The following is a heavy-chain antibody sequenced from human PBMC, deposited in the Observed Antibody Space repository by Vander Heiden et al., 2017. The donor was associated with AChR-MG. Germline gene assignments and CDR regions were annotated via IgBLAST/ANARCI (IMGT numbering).Heavy chain of an antibody. CDR2: IWYDGSNK. CDR1: GFTFSGYG. CDR3: ARDSSSGWYLADFDY. Sequence: VQLAASGGGVGQPGRSLRLSCAASGFTFSGYGMHWVRQAPGKGLEWVAVIWYDGSNKYYADSVKGRFTISRDNSKNTLYLQMNSLRAEDTAVYYCARDSSSGWYLADFDYWGQGTLVTVSS. D-gene: IGHD6-19*01. V-gene: IGHV3-33*01. J-gene: IGHJ4*02.